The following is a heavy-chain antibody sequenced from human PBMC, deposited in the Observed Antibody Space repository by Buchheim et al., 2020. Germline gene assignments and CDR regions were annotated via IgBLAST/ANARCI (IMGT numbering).Heavy chain of an antibody. J-gene: IGHJ1*01. D-gene: IGHD3-10*01. CDR2: ISASGGSP. CDR1: GFPFGGYE. Sequence: EVFLVESGGHLVQPGGSLRLSCAASGFPFGGYEMNWVRQAPGKGLECIAYISASGGSPYYVDSVRGRFTISRDNANNSLYLQMSSLRVEDTAVYYCATDPHYPSGSYWGRGTL. V-gene: IGHV3-48*03. CDR3: ATDPHYPSGSY.